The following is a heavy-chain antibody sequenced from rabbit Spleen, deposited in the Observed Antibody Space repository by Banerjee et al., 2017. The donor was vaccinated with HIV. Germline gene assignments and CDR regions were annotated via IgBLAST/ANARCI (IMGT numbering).Heavy chain of an antibody. Sequence: QSLEESGGGLVKPGASLTLTCTASGVSFSNNHYMCWVRQAPGKGPEWIACIYTGSSGSTYYASWAKGRFTISRSTSLNTVTLQMTSLTAADTATYFCARDTGSSFSTYGMDLWGQGTLVTVS. V-gene: IGHV1S40*01. CDR2: IYTGSSGST. CDR1: GVSFSNNHY. J-gene: IGHJ6*01. D-gene: IGHD8-1*01. CDR3: ARDTGSSFSTYGMDL.